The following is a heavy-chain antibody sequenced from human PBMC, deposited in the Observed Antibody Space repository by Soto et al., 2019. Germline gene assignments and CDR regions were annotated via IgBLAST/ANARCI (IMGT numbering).Heavy chain of an antibody. CDR3: AKGRQDIVVVVAPDY. Sequence: QVQLVESGGGVAQPGGSLRLSCAASGFSFNAYGMHWVRQAPGKGLEWVAVISSDGSNTYYSGSVTGRFTISRDNSKNTLFLQMNWLRTEDAAVYYRAKGRQDIVVVVAPDYWGQGPRVAVSS. D-gene: IGHD2-15*01. V-gene: IGHV3-30*18. J-gene: IGHJ4*02. CDR1: GFSFNAYG. CDR2: ISSDGSNT.